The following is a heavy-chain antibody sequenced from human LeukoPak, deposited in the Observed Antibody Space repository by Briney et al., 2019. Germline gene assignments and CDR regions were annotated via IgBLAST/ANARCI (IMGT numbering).Heavy chain of an antibody. D-gene: IGHD6-6*01. CDR1: GFTFSSYW. CDR2: IKQEGSEK. V-gene: IGHV3-7*01. Sequence: GGSLRLSCVASGFTFSSYWMSWVRQAPGKGLEWVANIKQEGSEKYYVDSVKGRFTISRDNAKNSLYLQMNSLRAEDTAVYYCAKSSLVVPYDYWGQGTLVTVSS. CDR3: AKSSLVVPYDY. J-gene: IGHJ4*02.